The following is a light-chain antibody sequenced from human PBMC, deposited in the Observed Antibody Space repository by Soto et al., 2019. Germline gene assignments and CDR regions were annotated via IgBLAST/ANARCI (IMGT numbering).Light chain of an antibody. V-gene: IGKV4-1*01. J-gene: IGKJ1*01. Sequence: DIVMTQSPDSLAVSLGERATINCKSSQSGLSRSNNQNYLAWYQQKPGQPPKLLFYWASTRDSGVPDRFSGSGSGTDFTLTISSLQAEDVAIYHCQQFYSTLPTFGQGTKVEI. CDR3: QQFYSTLPT. CDR2: WAS. CDR1: QSGLSRSNNQNY.